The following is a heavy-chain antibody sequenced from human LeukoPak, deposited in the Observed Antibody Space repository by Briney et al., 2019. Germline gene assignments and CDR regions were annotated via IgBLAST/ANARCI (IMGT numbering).Heavy chain of an antibody. CDR1: GFTFSAFW. CDR2: INSDDSRT. CDR3: AKERGYYDFWSGYYKGRNDAFDI. J-gene: IGHJ3*02. D-gene: IGHD3-3*01. Sequence: GGSLRLSCAASGFTFSAFWMHWVRQAPGKGLVWVSRINSDDSRTTYADSVKSRLTISRDNAKNTLYLQMNSLRAEDTAVYYCAKERGYYDFWSGYYKGRNDAFDIWGQGTMVTVSS. V-gene: IGHV3-74*01.